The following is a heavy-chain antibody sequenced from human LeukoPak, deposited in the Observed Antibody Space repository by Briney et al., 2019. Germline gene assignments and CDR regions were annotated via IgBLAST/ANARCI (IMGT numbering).Heavy chain of an antibody. V-gene: IGHV4-4*09. J-gene: IGHJ6*03. CDR1: GGSISSYY. CDR2: IYTSGST. CDR3: ARLGGDSHYYYYMDV. Sequence: PSETLSLTCTVSGGSISSYYWSWIWQPPGKGLEWIGYIYTSGSTNYNPSLKSRVTISVDTSKNQFSLKLSSVTAADTAVYYCARLGGDSHYYYYMDVWGKGTTVTVSS. D-gene: IGHD2-21*02.